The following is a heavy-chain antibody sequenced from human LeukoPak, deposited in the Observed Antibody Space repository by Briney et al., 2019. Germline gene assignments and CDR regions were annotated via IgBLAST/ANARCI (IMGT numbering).Heavy chain of an antibody. D-gene: IGHD3-10*01. CDR2: IVHSGST. V-gene: IGHV4-30-2*01. CDR3: ARDRRTYYYGSGSYREPFDY. CDR1: GGSISSGGYY. J-gene: IGHJ4*02. Sequence: SQTLSLTCTVSGGSISSGGYYWSWIRQPPGKGLEWIGEIVHSGSTNYNPSLKSRVTISVDTSKNQFSLKLSSVTAADTAVYYCARDRRTYYYGSGSYREPFDYWGQGTLVTVSS.